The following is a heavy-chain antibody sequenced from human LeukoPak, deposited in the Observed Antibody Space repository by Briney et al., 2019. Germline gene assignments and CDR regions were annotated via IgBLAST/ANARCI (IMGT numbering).Heavy chain of an antibody. J-gene: IGHJ4*02. V-gene: IGHV3-74*01. Sequence: GGSLRLSCAASGFTFTNYWMHWVRQAPGKGPVWVSRIKSDGSSTRFADSVQGRFTISRDNGKNTLYLQMNSLRAEDTAVYYCARGGDSSNWYPGYFDYWGQGALVTVSS. CDR3: ARGGDSSNWYPGYFDY. CDR1: GFTFTNYW. D-gene: IGHD6-13*01. CDR2: IKSDGSST.